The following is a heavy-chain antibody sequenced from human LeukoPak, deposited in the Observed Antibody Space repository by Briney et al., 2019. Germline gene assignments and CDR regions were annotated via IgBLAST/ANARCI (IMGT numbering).Heavy chain of an antibody. D-gene: IGHD3-22*01. Sequence: SETLSLTCSVSGGSISSYYWTWIRQPPGKGLEWIGYIYYSGSTNYNPSLKSRVTLSVVTSRNQFSLKLSSVTAADTAVYYCAREVYDSSGYYLGIDPWGQGTLVTVSS. CDR3: AREVYDSSGYYLGIDP. CDR2: IYYSGST. CDR1: GGSISSYY. V-gene: IGHV4-59*01. J-gene: IGHJ5*02.